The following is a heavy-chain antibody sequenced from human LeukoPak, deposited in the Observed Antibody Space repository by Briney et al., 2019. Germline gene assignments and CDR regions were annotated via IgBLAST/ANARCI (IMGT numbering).Heavy chain of an antibody. V-gene: IGHV1-2*02. CDR2: ISPKSGDT. CDR1: GYSFSDNY. Sequence: GASVKVSCKASGYSFSDNYLHWVRQAPGQGLEYMGWISPKSGDTNFSQRFKGRLTMTSDTSINTVYMEMRKLKSDDTAVYFCARGKDDSTGHYDAFDIWGHGTMVTVSS. D-gene: IGHD3-9*01. J-gene: IGHJ3*02. CDR3: ARGKDDSTGHYDAFDI.